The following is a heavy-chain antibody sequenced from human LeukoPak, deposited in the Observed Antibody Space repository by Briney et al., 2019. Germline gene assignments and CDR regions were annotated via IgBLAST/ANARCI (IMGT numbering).Heavy chain of an antibody. CDR1: GYIFTDYY. J-gene: IGHJ4*02. CDR3: GRRYCSGGGCYPDY. CDR2: LNANSGGT. D-gene: IGHD2-15*01. Sequence: ASVKVSCKASGYIFTDYYIQWVRQAPGQGLEWMRWLNANSGGTNYAQKFQGRVTMTRDTSISTAYMELSRLTSDDTAVLYCGRRYCSGGGCYPDYWGQGTLVTVSS. V-gene: IGHV1-2*02.